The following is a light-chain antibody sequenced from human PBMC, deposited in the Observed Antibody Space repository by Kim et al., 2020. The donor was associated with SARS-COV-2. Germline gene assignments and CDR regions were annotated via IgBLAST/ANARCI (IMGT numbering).Light chain of an antibody. CDR2: AAS. Sequence: SASVGDRVTITCRTSQGISGYLAWFQQQPGKAPKLLIYAASTLQGGVPSRFSGSGSGTEFTLTIGRLQPEDFATYYCQQLNSYPPTFGQGTKLEI. J-gene: IGKJ2*01. CDR1: QGISGY. CDR3: QQLNSYPPT. V-gene: IGKV1-9*01.